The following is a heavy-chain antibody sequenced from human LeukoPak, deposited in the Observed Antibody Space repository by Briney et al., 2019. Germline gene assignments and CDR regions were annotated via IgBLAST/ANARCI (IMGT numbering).Heavy chain of an antibody. V-gene: IGHV3-7*01. CDR3: ARDGPTAYFDY. Sequence: EGSLRLSCAVSGFTFNSYWMTWVRQAPGKGLEWVANIKEDGSEKYYVDSVKGRFTISRDNTKNSLSLQMNSLRAEDTAVYYCARDGPTAYFDYWGQGTLVTVSS. D-gene: IGHD5-18*01. CDR2: IKEDGSEK. CDR1: GFTFNSYW. J-gene: IGHJ4*02.